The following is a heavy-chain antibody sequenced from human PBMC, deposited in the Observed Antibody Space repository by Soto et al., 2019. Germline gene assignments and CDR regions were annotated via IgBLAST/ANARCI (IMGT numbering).Heavy chain of an antibody. D-gene: IGHD2-15*01. Sequence: VQLQESGPGLVKPSQTLSITCTVSGGSMNSGGYCWSWIRQHPGEGLEWIGCVSYGGTTSYNPSLKIRVIISVDTSNNQFSLKLTSVTAADTAVYYCSRGILFWGQGTLITVSA. V-gene: IGHV4-31*03. CDR2: VSYGGTT. CDR1: GGSMNSGGYC. J-gene: IGHJ4*02. CDR3: SRGILF.